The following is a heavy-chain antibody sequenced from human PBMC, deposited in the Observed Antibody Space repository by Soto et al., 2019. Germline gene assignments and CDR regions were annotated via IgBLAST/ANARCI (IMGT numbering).Heavy chain of an antibody. V-gene: IGHV4-61*01. Sequence: SETLSLTCTVSGGSVSSGSYYWSWIRQPPGKGLEWIGYIYYSGSTNYNPSLKSRVTISVDSSKNQFSLKLSSVTAADTAVYYCARESYYDSSGYFFSAFDIWGQGTMVTVSS. D-gene: IGHD3-22*01. CDR1: GGSVSSGSYY. J-gene: IGHJ3*02. CDR3: ARESYYDSSGYFFSAFDI. CDR2: IYYSGST.